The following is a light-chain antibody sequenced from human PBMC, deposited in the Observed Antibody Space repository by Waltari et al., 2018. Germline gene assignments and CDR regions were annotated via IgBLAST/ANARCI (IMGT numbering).Light chain of an antibody. Sequence: QSALTQPASVSGSPGQSITIPCTGTSSDVGSYNFVSWYPQHPGKAPKLMIYEGSKRPSGISNRFSGSKSGNTASLTISGLQAEDEADYYCCSYAGGNAYVFGTGTKVTVL. V-gene: IGLV2-23*01. J-gene: IGLJ1*01. CDR1: SSDVGSYNF. CDR3: CSYAGGNAYV. CDR2: EGS.